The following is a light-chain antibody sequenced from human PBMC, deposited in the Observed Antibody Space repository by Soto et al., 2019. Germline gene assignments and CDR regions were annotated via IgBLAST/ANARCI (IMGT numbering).Light chain of an antibody. J-gene: IGKJ4*01. CDR2: AAS. CDR1: QSLTSSY. V-gene: IGKV3-20*01. CDR3: QQYDTSPLT. Sequence: EVVLTQSPGTLSLSPGERATLSCRASQSLTSSYLAWYQQKPGQAPSLLTYAASTRATGIPDRFSGSGSGTDFTLSIRRLEPEDFAVYYCQQYDTSPLTFGGGTKVEIK.